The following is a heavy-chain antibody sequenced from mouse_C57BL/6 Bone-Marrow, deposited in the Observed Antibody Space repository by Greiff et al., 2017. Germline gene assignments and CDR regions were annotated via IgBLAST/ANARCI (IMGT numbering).Heavy chain of an antibody. J-gene: IGHJ4*01. D-gene: IGHD2-2*01. CDR1: GFSLTSYG. V-gene: IGHV2-2*01. CDR2: LWSGGST. CDR3: AKNGSGRGDY. Sequence: QVQLKQSGPGLVQPSQSLSITCTVSGFSLTSYGVHWVRQSPGQGLEWLGVLWSGGSTDYNAAFISRLSISKDNSTRHAFFKMNSLQADDAAIYYCAKNGSGRGDYWGQGTSVTVSA.